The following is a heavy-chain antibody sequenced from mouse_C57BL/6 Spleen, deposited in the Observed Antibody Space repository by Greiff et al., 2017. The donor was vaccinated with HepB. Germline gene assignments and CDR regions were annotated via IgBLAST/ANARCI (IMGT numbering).Heavy chain of an antibody. CDR2: ISGGGGNT. J-gene: IGHJ2*01. V-gene: IGHV5-9*01. CDR1: GFTFSSYT. Sequence: EVQVVESGGGLVKPGGSLKLSCAASGFTFSSYTMSWVRQTPEKRLEWVATISGGGGNTYSPDSVKGRFSISRDNAKNTLYLQMSSLRSEDTALYYCASLSGTGFDYWGQGTTLTVSS. D-gene: IGHD4-1*01. CDR3: ASLSGTGFDY.